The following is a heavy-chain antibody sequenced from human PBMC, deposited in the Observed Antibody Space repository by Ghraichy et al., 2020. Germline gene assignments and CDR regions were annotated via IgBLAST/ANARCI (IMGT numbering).Heavy chain of an antibody. J-gene: IGHJ4*02. CDR3: AKDHRYGCS. V-gene: IGHV3-23*01. Sequence: GGSLKLSCAASGFTFSSSAMTWVRQAPGKGLEWVSSIRVNGDITYYADSVKGRFTISRDNSKNTLYLQMNSLRAEDTAVYYCAKDHRYGCSWGQGTLVTVSS. D-gene: IGHD6-13*01. CDR2: IRVNGDIT. CDR1: GFTFSSSA.